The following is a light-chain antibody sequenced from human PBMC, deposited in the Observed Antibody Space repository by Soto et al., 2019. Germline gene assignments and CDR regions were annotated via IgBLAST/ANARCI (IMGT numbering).Light chain of an antibody. CDR2: GAS. Sequence: EIVMTQSPATLSVSPGERATLSCRASQSVSSDLAWYHQKPGQAPRLLIYGASTRATGIPARFSGSGSGTEFTLTISSLEPEDFAVYYCQQRSNWPGTFGQGTRLEIK. CDR1: QSVSSD. CDR3: QQRSNWPGT. V-gene: IGKV3-11*01. J-gene: IGKJ5*01.